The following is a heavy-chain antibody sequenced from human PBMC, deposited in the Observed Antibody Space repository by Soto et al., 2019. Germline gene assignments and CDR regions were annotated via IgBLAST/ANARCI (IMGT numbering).Heavy chain of an antibody. CDR3: ARRYSSAFDI. J-gene: IGHJ3*02. Sequence: SETLSLTCTVSGGSISGCYWSWLRQPPGKGLEWIGYIYSIGSTNYNPSLRSRVTISIDTSKNQFSLKLSSVTAADTAVYYCARRYSSAFDIWGQGTMVTVSS. CDR1: GGSISGCY. D-gene: IGHD6-13*01. CDR2: IYSIGST. V-gene: IGHV4-59*08.